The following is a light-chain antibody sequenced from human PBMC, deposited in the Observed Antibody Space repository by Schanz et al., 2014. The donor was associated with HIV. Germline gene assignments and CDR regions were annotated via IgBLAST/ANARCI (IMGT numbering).Light chain of an antibody. J-gene: IGKJ5*01. CDR1: QSISFN. CDR2: DAA. V-gene: IGKV3-15*01. Sequence: EIVLTQSPGTLSLSPGEGATLSCRASQSISFNSAWYQQKPGQAPRLLIYDAATRATGIPARFSGSRSGTNFTLTINSLQSEDFGVYFCQQYSLWPVTFGQGTRLEIK. CDR3: QQYSLWPVT.